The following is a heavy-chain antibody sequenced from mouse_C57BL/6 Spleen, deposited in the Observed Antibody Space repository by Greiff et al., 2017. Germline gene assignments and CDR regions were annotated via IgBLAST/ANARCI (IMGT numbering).Heavy chain of an antibody. J-gene: IGHJ4*01. CDR1: GYTFTSYW. V-gene: IGHV1-69*01. CDR2: IDPSDSYT. CDR3: ARGTTVVATNAMDY. Sequence: VQLQQPGAELVMPGASVKLSCKASGYTFTSYWMHWVKQRPGQGLEWIGEIDPSDSYTNYNQKFKGKSTLTVDKSSSTAYMQLSSLTSEDSAVYYCARGTTVVATNAMDYWGQGTSVTVSS. D-gene: IGHD1-1*01.